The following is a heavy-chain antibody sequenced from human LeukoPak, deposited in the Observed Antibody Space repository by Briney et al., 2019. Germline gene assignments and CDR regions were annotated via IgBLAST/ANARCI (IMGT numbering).Heavy chain of an antibody. D-gene: IGHD2-2*01. Sequence: ASVKVSCKASGYTFTSYGISWVRQAPGQGLEWMGWISAYNGNTNYAQELQGRVTMTTDTSTSTAYMELSRLRSDDTAVYYCARGPYRIVVVPAAITSFDYWGQGTLVTVSS. CDR1: GYTFTSYG. J-gene: IGHJ4*02. CDR3: ARGPYRIVVVPAAITSFDY. V-gene: IGHV1-18*01. CDR2: ISAYNGNT.